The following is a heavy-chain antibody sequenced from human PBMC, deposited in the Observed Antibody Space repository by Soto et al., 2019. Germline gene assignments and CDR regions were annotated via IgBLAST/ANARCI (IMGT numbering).Heavy chain of an antibody. D-gene: IGHD3-3*01. Sequence: ASVKVSCKASGGTFSSLDINWVRQAPGQGLEWMGGIIPISETTNYAQIFQGRVTITADKSTSTAYMELSSLRSEDTAVYYCARDSAHYDLGTPYDFDYWGQGTLVTVSS. J-gene: IGHJ4*02. CDR1: GGTFSSLD. V-gene: IGHV1-69*06. CDR2: IIPISETT. CDR3: ARDSAHYDLGTPYDFDY.